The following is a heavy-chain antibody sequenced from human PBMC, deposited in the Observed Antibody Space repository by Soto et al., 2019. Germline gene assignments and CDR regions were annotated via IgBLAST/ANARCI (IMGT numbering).Heavy chain of an antibody. CDR3: ASAMGRFGPNGNYGMDV. Sequence: PSETLSLTCTVSGGSISSGVYYWSWIRQHPGKGLEWIGYIDYSGSTYYNPSLKSRVTISVDTSKNQFSLKLRSVTAADTAVFFCASAMGRFGPNGNYGMDVWGQGTTVTVSS. D-gene: IGHD3-3*01. CDR2: IDYSGST. CDR1: GGSISSGVYY. J-gene: IGHJ6*02. V-gene: IGHV4-31*03.